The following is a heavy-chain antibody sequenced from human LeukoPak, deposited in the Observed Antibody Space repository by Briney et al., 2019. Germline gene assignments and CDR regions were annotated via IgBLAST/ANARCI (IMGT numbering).Heavy chain of an antibody. CDR2: INHSGST. D-gene: IGHD1-26*01. Sequence: SETLSLTCAVYGGSFSGYYWSWIRQPPGKGLEWIGEINHSGSTNCNPSLKSRVTISVDTSKNQFSLKLSSVTAADTAVYYCARGRSYRTEYTYWGQGTLVTVSS. J-gene: IGHJ4*02. CDR3: ARGRSYRTEYTY. CDR1: GGSFSGYY. V-gene: IGHV4-34*01.